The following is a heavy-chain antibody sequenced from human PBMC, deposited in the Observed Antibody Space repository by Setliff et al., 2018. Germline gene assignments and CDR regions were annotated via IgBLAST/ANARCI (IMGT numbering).Heavy chain of an antibody. D-gene: IGHD5-18*01. Sequence: SLTCTVSGGSISSSSYYWGWIRQSPGEGLEWIANIHYNGNLYYNPSLKNRATISMDTSKIQFSLKLSSVTAADTAVYYCARGGYSYGLGGFPLDYWGQGTLVTVSS. V-gene: IGHV4-39*01. CDR1: GGSISSSSYY. J-gene: IGHJ4*02. CDR2: IHYNGNL. CDR3: ARGGYSYGLGGFPLDY.